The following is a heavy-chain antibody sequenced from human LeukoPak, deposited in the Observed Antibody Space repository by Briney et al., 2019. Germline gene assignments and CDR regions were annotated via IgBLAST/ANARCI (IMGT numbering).Heavy chain of an antibody. CDR2: INPSGGST. Sequence: ASVKVSCKASGYTFTSCYMHWVRQAPGQGLEWMGIINPSGGSTSYAQKFQGRVTMTRDTSTSTVYMELSSLRSEDTAVYYCARVRGHYYDSSGYYAPHDAFDIWGQGTMVTVSS. CDR1: GYTFTSCY. CDR3: ARVRGHYYDSSGYYAPHDAFDI. V-gene: IGHV1-46*01. D-gene: IGHD3-22*01. J-gene: IGHJ3*02.